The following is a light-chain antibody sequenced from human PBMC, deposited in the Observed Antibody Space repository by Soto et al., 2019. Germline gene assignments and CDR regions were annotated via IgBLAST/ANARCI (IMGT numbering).Light chain of an antibody. J-gene: IGKJ1*01. CDR3: QQYGSSPET. V-gene: IGKV3-20*01. CDR2: GAS. Sequence: EIVLTQSPGTLSLSPGERATLSCRASQSVSNNFLAWYQRKTGQAPRLLIYGASSRATGIPYRFSGSGSGTDFTLTISRLEPEDSAIYYCQQYGSSPETFGHGTKVEIK. CDR1: QSVSNNF.